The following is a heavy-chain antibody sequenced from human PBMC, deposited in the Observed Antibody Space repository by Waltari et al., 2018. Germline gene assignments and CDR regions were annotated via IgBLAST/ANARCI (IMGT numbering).Heavy chain of an antibody. Sequence: QITLKESGPTLVKPTQTLTLTCAFSGFSLTTSGVAVGWIRQPPGKALEWLALIYGNDDKRYSPSLKTRLTITRDTPKNQVVLTMTNMDPVDTATYYCAHRVLWRFDSWGQGTLVTVSS. CDR1: GFSLTTSGVA. V-gene: IGHV2-5*01. D-gene: IGHD2-21*01. CDR2: IYGNDDK. J-gene: IGHJ5*01. CDR3: AHRVLWRFDS.